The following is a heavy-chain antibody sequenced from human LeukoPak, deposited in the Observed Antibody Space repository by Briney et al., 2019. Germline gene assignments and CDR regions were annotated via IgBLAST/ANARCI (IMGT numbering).Heavy chain of an antibody. CDR2: ISAYNGNT. V-gene: IGHV1-18*01. J-gene: IGHJ4*02. CDR3: ARGRNNWNDVWDY. CDR1: GYTYITYG. Sequence: ASVKVSCKASGYTYITYGISWVRQDPGQGLEWMGWISAYNGNTNYAQKFQDRVTMTADTSTSTAYMDLRSLRSDDTAVYYCARGRNNWNDVWDYWGQGTLVTVSS. D-gene: IGHD1-20*01.